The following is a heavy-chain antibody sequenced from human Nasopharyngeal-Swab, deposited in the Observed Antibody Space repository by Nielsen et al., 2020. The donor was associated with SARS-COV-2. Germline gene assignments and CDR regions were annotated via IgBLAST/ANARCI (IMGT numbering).Heavy chain of an antibody. CDR3: VRGSGGAFDI. CDR2: ISYSGNI. D-gene: IGHD6-19*01. Sequence: WIRQPPGKGLEWIGNISYSGNIYYNPSLKSRVTISEDTSKNQFSLKLSSLTAADTAVYYCVRGSGGAFDIWGQGTMVTVSS. V-gene: IGHV4-39*07. J-gene: IGHJ3*02.